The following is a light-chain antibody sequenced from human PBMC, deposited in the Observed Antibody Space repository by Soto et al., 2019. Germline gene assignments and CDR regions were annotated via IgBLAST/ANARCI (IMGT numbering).Light chain of an antibody. CDR2: SAS. J-gene: IGKJ1*01. Sequence: AIRMTQSPPSFSASTGDRVTITCRASQSIGTYLAWYQQRPEKAPNLLIYSASILQSGVPSRFSGSGSGTDFTLTITSLQSEDFATYYCQQYHAYPPTFGQGTNVGIK. V-gene: IGKV1-8*01. CDR3: QQYHAYPPT. CDR1: QSIGTY.